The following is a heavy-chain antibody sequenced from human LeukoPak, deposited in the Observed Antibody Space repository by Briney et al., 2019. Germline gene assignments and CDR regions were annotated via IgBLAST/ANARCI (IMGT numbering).Heavy chain of an antibody. CDR3: ARDGPLYSSSWYYFDY. CDR2: ISSSSSTI. J-gene: IGHJ4*02. CDR1: GFTFSSYG. V-gene: IGHV3-48*04. D-gene: IGHD6-13*01. Sequence: GGSLRLSCAASGFTFSSYGMHWVRQAPGKGLEWVSYISSSSSTIYYADSVKGRFTISRDNAKNSLYLQMNSLRAEDTAVYYCARDGPLYSSSWYYFDYWGQGTLVTVSS.